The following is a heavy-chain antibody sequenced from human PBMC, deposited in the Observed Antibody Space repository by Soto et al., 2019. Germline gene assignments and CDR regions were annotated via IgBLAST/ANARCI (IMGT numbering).Heavy chain of an antibody. V-gene: IGHV4-59*01. CDR2: IYYSGNT. Sequence: SETLSLTCTVSGGSISYYYWGWIRQPPGKVLEWIGSIYYSGNTHYNPSLKSRVTISVDTSMNQFSLNLDSVTAVDSAVYYCVRGGYVHAFDYWGQGALVTVSS. J-gene: IGHJ4*02. CDR3: VRGGYVHAFDY. CDR1: GGSISYYY. D-gene: IGHD5-12*01.